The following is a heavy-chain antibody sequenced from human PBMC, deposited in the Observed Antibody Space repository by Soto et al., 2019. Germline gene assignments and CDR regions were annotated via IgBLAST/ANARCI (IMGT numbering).Heavy chain of an antibody. D-gene: IGHD2-21*02. CDR2: ISYDGSNK. Sequence: PGGSLRLSCAASGFTFSSYGMHWVRQAPGKGLEWVAVISYDGSNKYYADSVKGRFTISRDNSKNTLYLQMNSLRAEDTAVYYCAKGLLSSFDYWGHGTLVTVSS. V-gene: IGHV3-30*18. CDR3: AKGLLSSFDY. CDR1: GFTFSSYG. J-gene: IGHJ4*01.